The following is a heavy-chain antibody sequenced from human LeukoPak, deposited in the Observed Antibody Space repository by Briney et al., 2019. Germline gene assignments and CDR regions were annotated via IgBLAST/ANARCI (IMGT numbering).Heavy chain of an antibody. J-gene: IGHJ5*02. CDR3: ARRPCSSSNWFDP. CDR1: GYSFTSYW. CDR2: IYPGDSDT. V-gene: IGHV5-51*01. D-gene: IGHD6-6*01. Sequence: GESLKISCQGSGYSFTSYWIGWVRQMPGKGLEWMGIIYPGDSDTRYSPSFQGQVTISADKSISTAYLRWSSLKASDTAMYYCARRPCSSSNWFDPWGQGTLVTVSS.